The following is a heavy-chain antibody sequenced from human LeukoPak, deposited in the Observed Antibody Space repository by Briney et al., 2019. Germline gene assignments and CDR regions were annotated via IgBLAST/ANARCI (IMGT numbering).Heavy chain of an antibody. CDR3: ARRIAAAGGFDP. CDR2: ISSSSSYI. J-gene: IGHJ5*02. D-gene: IGHD6-13*01. Sequence: GGSLRLSCAASGFTFSSYSMNWVRQAPGKGLEWVSSISSSSSYIYYADAVKGRFTISKDNAKNSLYLQMNSLRAEDTAVYYCARRIAAAGGFDPWGQGTLVTVSS. V-gene: IGHV3-21*01. CDR1: GFTFSSYS.